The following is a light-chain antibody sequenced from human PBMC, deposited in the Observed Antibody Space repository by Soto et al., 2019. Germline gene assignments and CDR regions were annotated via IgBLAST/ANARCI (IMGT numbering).Light chain of an antibody. V-gene: IGKV1-39*01. CDR2: AAS. CDR1: QSISVY. CDR3: QQSYVSPFT. J-gene: IGKJ2*01. Sequence: DIQMTQSPSSLSASLGDRVTITCRASQSISVYLNWYQQKPGKDPQLLIYAASFLQTGVSSRFSGSGSGADFTLTISSLEPEDFATYYCQQSYVSPFTFGQGTNLDI.